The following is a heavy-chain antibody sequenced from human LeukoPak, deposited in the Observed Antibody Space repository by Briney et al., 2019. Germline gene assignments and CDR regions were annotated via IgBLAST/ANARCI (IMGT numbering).Heavy chain of an antibody. V-gene: IGHV5-51*01. CDR1: GYSFTSNW. CDR3: ARRLLIVQFDAFDI. CDR2: IYPADSDT. J-gene: IGHJ3*02. Sequence: GESLKISCKGSGYSFTSNWIGWVRQMPGKGPEWMGIIYPADSDTRYSPSFQGQVTISAAKSISTAYLQWSSLKASDTAMYYCARRLLIVQFDAFDIWGQGTMVTVSS. D-gene: IGHD5-24*01.